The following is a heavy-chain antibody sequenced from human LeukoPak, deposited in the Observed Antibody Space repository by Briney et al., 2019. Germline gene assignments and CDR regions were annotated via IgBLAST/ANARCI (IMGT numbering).Heavy chain of an antibody. Sequence: ASVKVSCKVSGYTLTELSMHWVKQAPGKGLEWMGGFDPEDGETIYAQKFQGRVTMTEDTSTDTAYMELSSLRSEDTAVYYCATDLVDTAMVANWGQGTLVTVSS. CDR1: GYTLTELS. V-gene: IGHV1-24*01. CDR3: ATDLVDTAMVAN. CDR2: FDPEDGET. D-gene: IGHD5-18*01. J-gene: IGHJ4*02.